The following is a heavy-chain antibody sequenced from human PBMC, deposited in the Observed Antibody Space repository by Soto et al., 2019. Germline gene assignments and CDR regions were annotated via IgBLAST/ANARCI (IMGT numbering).Heavy chain of an antibody. CDR3: ARTFGGVITRLDY. CDR2: IYYSGST. Sequence: SETLSLTCTVSGGSISSGGYYWSWIRQHPGKGLEWIGYIYYSGSTYYNPSLKSRVTISVDTSKNQFSLKLSSVTAADTAVYYCARTFGGVITRLDYWGQGTLVTVSS. J-gene: IGHJ4*02. CDR1: GGSISSGGYY. V-gene: IGHV4-31*03. D-gene: IGHD3-16*02.